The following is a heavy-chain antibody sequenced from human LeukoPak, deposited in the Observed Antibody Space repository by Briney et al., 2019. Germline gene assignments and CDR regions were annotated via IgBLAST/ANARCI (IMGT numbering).Heavy chain of an antibody. V-gene: IGHV3-23*01. J-gene: IGHJ4*02. Sequence: PGGSLRLSCAASGFSFSSYAISWVRQAPGNGLELVSASKSDGGRTYYADSVKGRFTISRDNSKNTVSLQMNSLRVEDTALYYCATESPDAVGRTGRVYYFDYWGQGTPVTVSS. D-gene: IGHD1-26*01. CDR1: GFSFSSYA. CDR3: ATESPDAVGRTGRVYYFDY. CDR2: SKSDGGRT.